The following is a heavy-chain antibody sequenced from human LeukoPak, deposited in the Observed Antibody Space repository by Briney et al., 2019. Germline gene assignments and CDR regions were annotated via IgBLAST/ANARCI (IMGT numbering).Heavy chain of an antibody. J-gene: IGHJ4*02. V-gene: IGHV3-21*01. CDR1: GFTFSSYS. Sequence: GGSLRLSCAASGFTFSSYSMNWVRQALGKGLEWVSSISSTGTYIYSPDSMKGRFTISRDNAKNALYLQMNSLRAEDTAVYYCARVEAWQWVARLDPSPFDRWGQGTLVTVSS. D-gene: IGHD6-19*01. CDR2: ISSTGTYI. CDR3: ARVEAWQWVARLDPSPFDR.